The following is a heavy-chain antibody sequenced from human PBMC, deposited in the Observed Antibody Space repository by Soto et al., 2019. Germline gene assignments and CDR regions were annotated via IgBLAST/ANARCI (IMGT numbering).Heavy chain of an antibody. D-gene: IGHD3-9*01. CDR3: ASTVLRYFDRKTIFDY. CDR2: FDPEDGET. J-gene: IGHJ4*02. Sequence: ASVKVSCKVSGYTLTELSMHWVRQAPGKGLEWMGGFDPEDGETIYAQKFQGRVTMTEDTSTDTAYMELSSLRSEDTAVYYCASTVLRYFDRKTIFDYWGQGTLVTVSS. V-gene: IGHV1-24*01. CDR1: GYTLTELS.